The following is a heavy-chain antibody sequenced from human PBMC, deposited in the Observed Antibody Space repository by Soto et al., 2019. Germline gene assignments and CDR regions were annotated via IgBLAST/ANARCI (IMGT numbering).Heavy chain of an antibody. D-gene: IGHD3-16*01. CDR1: GYRFTSYG. J-gene: IGHJ6*02. Sequence: QVQLVQSGAEVKNPGASVKVSCKASGYRFTSYGIGWVRQAPGQGLEWMGWINAYNGNTNYAQNLQGRVTLTTDTAXSTAYRELRSLRSNDTAVYYCAMVDVYVTPSPQDVWGQGTTVTVSS. CDR3: AMVDVYVTPSPQDV. CDR2: INAYNGNT. V-gene: IGHV1-18*01.